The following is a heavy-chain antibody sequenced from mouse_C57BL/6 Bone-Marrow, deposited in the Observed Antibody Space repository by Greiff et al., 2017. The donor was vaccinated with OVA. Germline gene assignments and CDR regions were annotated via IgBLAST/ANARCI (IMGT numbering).Heavy chain of an antibody. V-gene: IGHV10-1*01. D-gene: IGHD2-5*01. Sequence: EVKLVESGGGLVQPKGSLKLSCAASGFSFNTYAMNWVRQAPGKGLEWVARIRSKSNNYATYYADSERDRFTITRDDYKSMLYLQRNNLKAEDTAKYCCVRKGGDSNSYAMDYWGQGTSVTVSS. CDR2: IRSKSNNYAT. J-gene: IGHJ4*01. CDR3: VRKGGDSNSYAMDY. CDR1: GFSFNTYA.